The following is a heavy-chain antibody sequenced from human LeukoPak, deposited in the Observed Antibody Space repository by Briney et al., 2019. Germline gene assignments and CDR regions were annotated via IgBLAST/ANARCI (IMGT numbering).Heavy chain of an antibody. Sequence: ASVKDSCMASVYTFTSYGITWVRQAPGQGLEWMGWISTYNGNTNYAQRVQGRVTMTTDTSTSTAYMELRSLRSDDTAVYYCARYCSGGSCPLYYLDYWGQGTLVTVSS. CDR2: ISTYNGNT. D-gene: IGHD2-15*01. V-gene: IGHV1-18*01. CDR3: ARYCSGGSCPLYYLDY. CDR1: VYTFTSYG. J-gene: IGHJ4*02.